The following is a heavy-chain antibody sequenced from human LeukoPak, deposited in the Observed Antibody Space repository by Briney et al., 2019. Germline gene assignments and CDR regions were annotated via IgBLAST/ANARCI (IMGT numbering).Heavy chain of an antibody. CDR3: ARDSARTYYGSGKGKDY. CDR2: IKQDGSEK. J-gene: IGHJ4*02. Sequence: PGGSLRLSCAASGFTFSSYWMSWVRQAPGKGLEWVANIKQDGSEKYYVDSVKGRFTISRDNAKNSLYLQMNSLRAEDTAVYYCARDSARTYYGSGKGKDYWGQGTLVTVSS. CDR1: GFTFSSYW. V-gene: IGHV3-7*01. D-gene: IGHD3-10*01.